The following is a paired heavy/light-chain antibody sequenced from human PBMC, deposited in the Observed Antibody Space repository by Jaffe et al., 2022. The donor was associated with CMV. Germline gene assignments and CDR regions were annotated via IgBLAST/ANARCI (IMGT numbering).Heavy chain of an antibody. CDR1: GGSINSSLYY. CDR2: INYSGST. J-gene: IGHJ6*03. CDR3: ARPSARPYYFYYMDV. V-gene: IGHV4-39*01. Sequence: QLQLQESGPGLVKPSETLSLTCTGSGGSINSSLYYWGWFRQPPGKGLEWIGSINYSGSTYYNPSLKSRVTMSVDTSKNQFSLKLSSVTAADTAVYFCARPSARPYYFYYMDVWGKGTTVTVSS.
Light chain of an antibody. CDR3: QQYGSSPRWT. CDR1: QSGGSSY. J-gene: IGKJ1*01. V-gene: IGKV3-20*01. CDR2: GAS. Sequence: EIVLTQSPGTLSLSPGERATLSCRASQSGGSSYLAWYQQKPGQAPRLLIYGASRRATGIPDRFSGSGSGTDFTLTISRLEPEDFAVYYCQQYGSSPRWTFGQGTKVEIK.